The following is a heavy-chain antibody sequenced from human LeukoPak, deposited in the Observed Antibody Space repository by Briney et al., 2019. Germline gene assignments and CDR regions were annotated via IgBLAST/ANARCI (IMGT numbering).Heavy chain of an antibody. CDR3: ARDRSVAGTFWFDP. J-gene: IGHJ5*02. Sequence: SVKVSCKASGGTFSSYAISWVRQAPGQGLEWMGAIIPIFGTANYAQKFQGRVTITTDESTSTAYMELSSLRSEDTAVYYCARDRSVAGTFWFDPWGQGTLVTVSS. CDR2: IIPIFGTA. CDR1: GGTFSSYA. V-gene: IGHV1-69*05. D-gene: IGHD6-19*01.